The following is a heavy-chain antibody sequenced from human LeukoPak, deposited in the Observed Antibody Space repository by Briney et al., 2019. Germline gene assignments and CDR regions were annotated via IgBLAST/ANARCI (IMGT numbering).Heavy chain of an antibody. CDR1: GFTFSLYS. V-gene: IGHV3-21*01. CDR3: ARCSGGSGYHSYDL. D-gene: IGHD2-15*01. J-gene: IGHJ5*02. Sequence: GGSLRLSCAASGFTFSLYSMNWVRQAPGQGLEWVSSISSGSSYMFYTDSVKGRFTISRDNAKNSQYLQMNSLRAEDTGLYYCARCSGGSGYHSYDLWGQGTLVTVSS. CDR2: ISSGSSYM.